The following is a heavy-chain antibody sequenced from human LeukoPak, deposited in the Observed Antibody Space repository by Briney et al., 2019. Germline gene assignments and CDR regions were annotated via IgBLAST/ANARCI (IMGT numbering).Heavy chain of an antibody. V-gene: IGHV1-18*01. Sequence: GASVKVSCKASGYTFTSYGISWVRQAPGQGLEWMGWISAYNGNTNYAQKLQGRVTMTTDTSTSTAYMELRSLRSDDTAVYYCARDRVGWRGADWYFDLWGRGTLVTVSS. D-gene: IGHD3-3*01. CDR2: ISAYNGNT. J-gene: IGHJ2*01. CDR3: ARDRVGWRGADWYFDL. CDR1: GYTFTSYG.